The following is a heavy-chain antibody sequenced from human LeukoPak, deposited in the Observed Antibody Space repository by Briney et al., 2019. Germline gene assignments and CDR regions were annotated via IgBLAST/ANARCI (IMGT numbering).Heavy chain of an antibody. D-gene: IGHD3-22*01. CDR1: GGSISSGGYY. J-gene: IGHJ4*02. CDR2: IYHSGST. V-gene: IGHV4-30-2*01. CDR3: ARGGDSSGYYYSIDY. Sequence: SQTLSLTCTVSGGSISSGGYYWSWIRQPPGKGLEWIGYIYHSGSTYYNPSLKSRVTISVDRSKNQFSLKLSSVTAADTAVYYCARGGDSSGYYYSIDYWGQGTLVTVSS.